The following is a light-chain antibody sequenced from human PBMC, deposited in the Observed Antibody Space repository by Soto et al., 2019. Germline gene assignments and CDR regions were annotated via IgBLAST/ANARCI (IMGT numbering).Light chain of an antibody. CDR1: TSDVGAYNY. CDR2: EVR. Sequence: QSALTQPASVSGSPGQSITISCTGTTSDVGAYNYVSWYQQHPGNAPKLIIYEVRRRPSGVSSRFSASKSGSTASLTISGLQGENEADYYCSSYTAISTLDIVFGGGTKVTVL. J-gene: IGLJ2*01. V-gene: IGLV2-14*01. CDR3: SSYTAISTLDIV.